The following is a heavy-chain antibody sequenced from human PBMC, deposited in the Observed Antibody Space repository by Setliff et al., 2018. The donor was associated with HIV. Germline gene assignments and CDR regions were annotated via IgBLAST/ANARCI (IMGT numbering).Heavy chain of an antibody. V-gene: IGHV1-46*01. CDR2: INPSGGST. D-gene: IGHD2-15*01. J-gene: IGHJ4*02. Sequence: ASVKVSCKASGYTFTSYGITWVRQAPGQGLEWMGWINPSGGSTWYAQKFQGRVTMTGDTSTNTLYMELSSLRSEDTAVYYCATGGIPAFFDYWGQGTLVTVSS. CDR3: ATGGIPAFFDY. CDR1: GYTFTSYG.